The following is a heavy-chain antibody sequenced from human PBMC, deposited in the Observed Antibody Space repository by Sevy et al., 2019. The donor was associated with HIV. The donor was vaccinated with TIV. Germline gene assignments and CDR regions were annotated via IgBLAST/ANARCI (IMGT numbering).Heavy chain of an antibody. D-gene: IGHD6-19*01. Sequence: GGSLRLSCAASGFTVSSNYVNWVRQAPGKGLEWVSIIYSGGSTYYADSVKGRFTISRDNSKNTLYLQMNSLRAEDTAIYYCARVPGSGWYYFDHWGHGTLVTVSS. CDR2: IYSGGST. CDR3: ARVPGSGWYYFDH. CDR1: GFTVSSNY. V-gene: IGHV3-53*01. J-gene: IGHJ4*01.